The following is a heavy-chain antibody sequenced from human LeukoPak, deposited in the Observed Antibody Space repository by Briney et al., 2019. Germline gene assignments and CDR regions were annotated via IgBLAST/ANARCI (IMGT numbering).Heavy chain of an antibody. V-gene: IGHV3-7*01. J-gene: IGHJ5*02. CDR2: IKEDGSEK. Sequence: QSGGSLRLSCAASGFTFSSYSMNWVRQAPGKGLEWVANIKEDGSEKYVDSVKGRFTISRDNAKNSLYLQMSGLRAKDTAVYYCARGVSKNPWGQGTLVTVSS. CDR1: GFTFSSYS. CDR3: ARGVSKNP.